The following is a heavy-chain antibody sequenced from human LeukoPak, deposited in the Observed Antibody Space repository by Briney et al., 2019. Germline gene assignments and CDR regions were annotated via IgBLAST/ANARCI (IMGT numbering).Heavy chain of an antibody. D-gene: IGHD3-3*01. V-gene: IGHV3-43*02. CDR3: AKTHVDYDFWSGYYGY. J-gene: IGHJ4*02. CDR1: GFTFDDYA. Sequence: KPGGSLRLSCAASGFTFDDYAMHWLRHAPGKGLEWGSLISGDGGRTYYADSVKGRFTISRDNSKNSLYLQMNSLRTEDTALYYCAKTHVDYDFWSGYYGYWGQGTLVTVSS. CDR2: ISGDGGRT.